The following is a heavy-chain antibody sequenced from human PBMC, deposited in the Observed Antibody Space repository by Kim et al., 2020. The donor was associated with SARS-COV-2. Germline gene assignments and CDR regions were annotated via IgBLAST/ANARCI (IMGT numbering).Heavy chain of an antibody. V-gene: IGHV1-69*01. J-gene: IGHJ4*02. Sequence: VQNFQGRVTISADESTDTAYMELSRLRSEDTAVDYCARGGSGWSGYYFDYWGQGTLVTVSS. D-gene: IGHD6-19*01. CDR3: ARGGSGWSGYYFDY.